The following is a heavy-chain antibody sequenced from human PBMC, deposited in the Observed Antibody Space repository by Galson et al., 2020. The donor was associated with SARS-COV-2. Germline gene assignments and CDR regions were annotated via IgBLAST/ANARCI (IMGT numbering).Heavy chain of an antibody. CDR3: ARARIDIVVVPAAMGWWFDP. CDR1: GYSISSGYY. D-gene: IGHD2-2*01. CDR2: IYHSGST. V-gene: IGHV4-38-2*01. Sequence: SQTLSLTCAVSGYSISSGYYWGWIRQPPGKGLEWIGSIYHSGSTYYNQSLKSRVTISVDTSKNQFSLKLSSVTAADTAVYYCARARIDIVVVPAAMGWWFDPWGQGTLVTVSS. J-gene: IGHJ5*02.